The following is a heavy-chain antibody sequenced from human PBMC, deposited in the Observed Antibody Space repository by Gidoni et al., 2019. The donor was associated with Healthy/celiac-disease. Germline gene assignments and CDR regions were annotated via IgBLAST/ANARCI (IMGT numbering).Heavy chain of an antibody. J-gene: IGHJ4*02. CDR3: TTIGGLGELSLDY. CDR2: MKSKTDGGTT. D-gene: IGHD3-16*02. CDR1: GFTFSNAW. V-gene: IGHV3-15*07. Sequence: EVQLVESGGGLVTPGGSLRLSCAASGFTFSNAWMNWVRQAPGKGLEWVGRMKSKTDGGTTDYAAPVKGRFTISRDDSKNTLYLQMNSLKTEDTAVYYCTTIGGLGELSLDYWGQGTLVTVSS.